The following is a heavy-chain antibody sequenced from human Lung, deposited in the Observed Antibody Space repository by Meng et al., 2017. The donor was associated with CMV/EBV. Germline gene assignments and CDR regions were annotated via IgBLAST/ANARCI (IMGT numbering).Heavy chain of an antibody. J-gene: IGHJ4*02. CDR3: ARDPYATGWAG. CDR2: IYHSGST. V-gene: IGHV4-4*02. D-gene: IGHD6-19*01. CDR1: GGSISSSTW. Sequence: QVPLQEPGPGLVKPSGTLSLTCAVSGGSISSSTWWSWVRQPPGKGLEWIGEIYHSGSTNYNPSLRGRVTISLDKSKNQFSLTLRSVTAADTAVYYCARDPYATGWAGWGQGTLVTVSS.